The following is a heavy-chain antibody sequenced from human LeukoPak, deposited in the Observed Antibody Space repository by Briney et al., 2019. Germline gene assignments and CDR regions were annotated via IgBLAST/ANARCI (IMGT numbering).Heavy chain of an antibody. CDR3: ARGSGSMIDYYGSGSYYSRFDP. CDR1: GFTFSSYA. CDR2: ISYDGSNK. Sequence: RSLRLSCAASGFTFSSYAMHWVRQAPGKGLEWVAVISYDGSNKYYADSVKGRFTISRDNSKNTLYLQMNSLRAEDTAVYYCARGSGSMIDYYGSGSYYSRFDPWGQGTLVTVSS. J-gene: IGHJ5*02. D-gene: IGHD3-10*01. V-gene: IGHV3-30*04.